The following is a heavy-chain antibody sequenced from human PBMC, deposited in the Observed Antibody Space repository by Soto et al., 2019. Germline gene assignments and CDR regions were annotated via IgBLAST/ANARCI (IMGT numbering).Heavy chain of an antibody. CDR1: GYIFKSYG. J-gene: IGHJ6*02. V-gene: IGHV1-18*01. Sequence: GASVKVSCKASGYIFKSYGITWVRQAPGQGLEWVGWISAYDGHTSFAQKLQGRVTMTTDTSTSTAYMDLRSLKSDDSAVYYCARGQGEYCSGGSCYANYYYSGMDAWGQGTTVTVSS. D-gene: IGHD2-15*01. CDR3: ARGQGEYCSGGSCYANYYYSGMDA. CDR2: ISAYDGHT.